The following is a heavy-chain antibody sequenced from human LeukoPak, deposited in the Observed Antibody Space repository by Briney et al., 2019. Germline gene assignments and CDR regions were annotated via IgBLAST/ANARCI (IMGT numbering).Heavy chain of an antibody. J-gene: IGHJ5*02. CDR3: ARVRGYCTNGVCSA. CDR2: IYYSGST. Sequence: PSETLSLACTVSGGSISSGGYYWSWIRQHPGKGLEWIGYIYYSGSTYYNPSLKSRVTISVGTSKNQFSLKLSSVTAADTAVYYCARVRGYCTNGVCSAWGQGTLVTVSS. D-gene: IGHD2-8*01. V-gene: IGHV4-31*03. CDR1: GGSISSGGYY.